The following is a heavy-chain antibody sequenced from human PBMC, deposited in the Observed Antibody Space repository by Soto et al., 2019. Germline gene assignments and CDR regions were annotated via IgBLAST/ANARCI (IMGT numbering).Heavy chain of an antibody. CDR3: ARVEGDCTGGSCYSGAFDH. D-gene: IGHD2-15*01. J-gene: IGHJ4*02. CDR2: ISNNGNSI. Sequence: LRLSCAASGFTFIDYYMAWIRQAPGKGLEWVAYISNNGNSIYYAESVKGRFTISRDNANNSLSLQMNSLRAEDTAIYYCARVEGDCTGGSCYSGAFDHWGQGALVTVSS. V-gene: IGHV3-11*01. CDR1: GFTFIDYY.